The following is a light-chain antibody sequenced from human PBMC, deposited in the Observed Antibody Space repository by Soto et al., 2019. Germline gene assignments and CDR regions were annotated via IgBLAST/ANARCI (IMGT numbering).Light chain of an antibody. Sequence: DIQMTQSPSTLSASVGDRVTITFRASQGIAIWLSWYQQKPGKAPNLIIYDASNLKSGFPSRFSGSGSGTEFTLTISSLQPEDFASYYCQQHRSYPVTFGGGTKVDI. CDR3: QQHRSYPVT. J-gene: IGKJ4*01. CDR1: QGIAIW. V-gene: IGKV1-5*01. CDR2: DAS.